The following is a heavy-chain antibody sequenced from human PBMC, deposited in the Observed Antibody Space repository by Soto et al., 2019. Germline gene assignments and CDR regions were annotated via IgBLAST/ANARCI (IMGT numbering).Heavy chain of an antibody. Sequence: QVQLVESGGGVVQPGRSLRLSCAASGFTFSSYAMHWVRQAPGKGLAWVAVISYDGSNKYYADSVKGRFTISRDNSKNTLYLQMNSLRAEDTAVYYCARGRRDGYNRYGGVLDYWGQVTLVTVSS. D-gene: IGHD5-12*01. CDR3: ARGRRDGYNRYGGVLDY. CDR1: GFTFSSYA. V-gene: IGHV3-30-3*01. J-gene: IGHJ4*02. CDR2: ISYDGSNK.